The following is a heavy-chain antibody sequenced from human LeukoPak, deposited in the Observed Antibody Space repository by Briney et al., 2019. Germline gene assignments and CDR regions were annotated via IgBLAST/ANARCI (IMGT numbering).Heavy chain of an antibody. CDR3: ARDWDYYDNSGYYFEY. Sequence: GGSLRLSCAASGFTFSRYWMSWVRQAPGKGLEWVANINQDGTQKYYVDSVKGRFTISRDNAKNSQSLQMNSLRAEDTAVYYCARDWDYYDNSGYYFEYWGQGTLVTVSS. CDR2: INQDGTQK. V-gene: IGHV3-7*05. CDR1: GFTFSRYW. D-gene: IGHD3-22*01. J-gene: IGHJ4*02.